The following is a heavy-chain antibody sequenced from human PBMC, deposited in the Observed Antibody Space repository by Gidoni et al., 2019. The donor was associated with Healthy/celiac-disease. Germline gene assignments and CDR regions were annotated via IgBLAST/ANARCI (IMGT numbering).Heavy chain of an antibody. CDR3: ARISVTAAAGVDY. J-gene: IGHJ4*02. CDR1: GFSLSTSGMC. V-gene: IGHV2-70*15. Sequence: QVTLRESGPALVKPTQTPTLTCTFPGFSLSTSGMCVSWIRQPPGKALEWLARIDWDDDKYYSTSLKTRLTISKDTSKNQVVLTMTNMDPVDTATYYCARISVTAAAGVDYWGQGTLVTVSS. D-gene: IGHD6-13*01. CDR2: IDWDDDK.